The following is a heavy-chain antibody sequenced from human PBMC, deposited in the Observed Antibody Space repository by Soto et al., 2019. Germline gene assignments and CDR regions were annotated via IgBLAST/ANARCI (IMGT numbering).Heavy chain of an antibody. CDR1: GFTFDDPT. J-gene: IGHJ3*01. CDR2: ISWNSGII. CDR3: TKDTHSPSGYFEAFDV. Sequence: DAQLVESGGGLFKPARSLRISCVASGFTFDDPTMHWVRKAPGRGLGWVSCISWNSGIIGYADSVKGRFTISRDNAKNSLYLRMDSLRPEDTAVYYCTKDTHSPSGYFEAFDVWGQGTKVTVSS. V-gene: IGHV3-9*01. D-gene: IGHD3-22*01.